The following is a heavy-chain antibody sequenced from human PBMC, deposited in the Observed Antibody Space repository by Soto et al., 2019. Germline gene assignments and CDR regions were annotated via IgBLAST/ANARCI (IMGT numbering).Heavy chain of an antibody. V-gene: IGHV3-30*03. J-gene: IGHJ6*02. CDR2: ISYDGSNK. Sequence: PGGSLRLSCAASGFTFSSYGMHWVRQAPGKGLEWVAVISYDGSNKYYADSVKGRFTISRDNSKNTLYLQMNSLRAEDTAVYYCALASSDYYYYGMDVWGQGTTVTVSS. CDR3: ALASSDYYYYGMDV. D-gene: IGHD2-2*01. CDR1: GFTFSSYG.